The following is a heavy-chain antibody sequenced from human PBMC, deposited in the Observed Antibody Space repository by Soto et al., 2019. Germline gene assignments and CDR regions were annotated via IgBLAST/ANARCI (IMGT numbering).Heavy chain of an antibody. CDR1: GGSISSYY. V-gene: IGHV4-59*01. CDR3: ARGGDFDWLSTHAFDI. CDR2: IYYSGST. Sequence: SETLSLTCTVSGGSISSYYWSWIRQPPGKGLEWIGYIYYSGSTNYNPSLKSRVTISVDTSKNQFSLKLSSVTAADTAVYYCARGGDFDWLSTHAFDIWGQGTMVTVSS. D-gene: IGHD3-9*01. J-gene: IGHJ3*02.